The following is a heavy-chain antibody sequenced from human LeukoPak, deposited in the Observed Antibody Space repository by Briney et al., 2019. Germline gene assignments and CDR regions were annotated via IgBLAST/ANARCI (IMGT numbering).Heavy chain of an antibody. CDR3: AREGDRRGFDY. CDR2: IYDSGTI. V-gene: IGHV4-31*03. CDR1: GGSISNGGYY. J-gene: IGHJ4*02. D-gene: IGHD1-14*01. Sequence: SETLSLTCTVSGGSISNGGYYWSWIRQHPGKGLEWIGYIYDSGTIYYSPALQSRVTISVDTSDNKFSLKLRFLTAADTAVYYCAREGDRRGFDYWGQGTLVTVSS.